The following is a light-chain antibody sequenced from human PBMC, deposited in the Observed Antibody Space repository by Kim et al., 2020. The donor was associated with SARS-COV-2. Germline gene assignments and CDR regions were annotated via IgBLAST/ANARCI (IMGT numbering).Light chain of an antibody. Sequence: PASAGKRATLSRRAKRSVSRNVAWYQQKPGHAPRLLNYGASARAAGTPARFGGSGSRTEFTLTIGRLQYGDFGIYFCQQYNDWRTFGQGTKVDIK. V-gene: IGKV3-15*01. CDR2: GAS. CDR1: RSVSRN. CDR3: QQYNDWRT. J-gene: IGKJ1*01.